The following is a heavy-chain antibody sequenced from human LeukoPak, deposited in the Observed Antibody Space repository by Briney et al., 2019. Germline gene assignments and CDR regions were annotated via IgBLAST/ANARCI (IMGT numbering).Heavy chain of an antibody. CDR2: INTDGSST. CDR1: KFTFSSHW. V-gene: IGHV3-74*01. J-gene: IGHJ5*02. CDR3: ARVLSGSWDWFDP. D-gene: IGHD3-22*01. Sequence: GGSLRLSCAASKFTFSSHWMHWVRQAPGKGLVWVSRINTDGSSTNYADSVKGRFTISRDNAKNTLYLQMNSLRAEDTAVYYCARVLSGSWDWFDPWGQGTLVTVSS.